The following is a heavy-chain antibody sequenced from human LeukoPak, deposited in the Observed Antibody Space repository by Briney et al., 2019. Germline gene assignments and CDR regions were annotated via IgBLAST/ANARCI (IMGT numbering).Heavy chain of an antibody. V-gene: IGHV1-2*02. CDR1: GYTFTGYY. J-gene: IGHJ5*02. Sequence: ASVKVSCKASGYTFTGYYMHWVRQAPGQGLEWTGWINPNSGGTNYAQKFQGRVTMTRDTSISTAYMELSSLRSEDTAVYYCARDDYGDSKGRFDPWGQGTLVTVSS. CDR3: ARDDYGDSKGRFDP. CDR2: INPNSGGT. D-gene: IGHD4-17*01.